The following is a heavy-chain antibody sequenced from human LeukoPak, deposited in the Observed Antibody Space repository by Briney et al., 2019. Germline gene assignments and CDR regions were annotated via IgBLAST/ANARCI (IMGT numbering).Heavy chain of an antibody. CDR1: GFTFDSYA. Sequence: GGSLRLSCAASGFTFDSYAMNWVRQAPGKGLEWVSAISGSGAATYYADSVKGRFTVSRDNSKNTLFLQMNSLRAEDTAVYYCAKDGGLWVSAHWGDSWGRGTLVTVSS. J-gene: IGHJ4*02. D-gene: IGHD7-27*01. CDR2: ISGSGAAT. CDR3: AKDGGLWVSAHWGDS. V-gene: IGHV3-23*01.